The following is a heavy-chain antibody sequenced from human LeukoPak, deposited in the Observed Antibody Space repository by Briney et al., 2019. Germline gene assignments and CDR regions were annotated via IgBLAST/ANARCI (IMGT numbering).Heavy chain of an antibody. CDR3: VRDGDDYNFDY. J-gene: IGHJ4*02. D-gene: IGHD5-24*01. Sequence: PGGSQRLSCAASGFTFRNYWMHWVRQAPGKGLVWVSRVKGDGSFTDYADSVKGRFTISRDNAKNTLYLQMYSLRAEDTAAYYCVRDGDDYNFDYWGQGSLVTVSS. CDR1: GFTFRNYW. V-gene: IGHV3-74*01. CDR2: VKGDGSFT.